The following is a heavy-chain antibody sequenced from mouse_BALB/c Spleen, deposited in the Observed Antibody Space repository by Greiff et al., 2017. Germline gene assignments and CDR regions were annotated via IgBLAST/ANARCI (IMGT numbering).Heavy chain of an antibody. V-gene: IGHV1-87*01. J-gene: IGHJ1*01. Sequence: VQLQQSGAELARPGASVKLSCKASGYTFTSYWMQWVKQRPGQGLEWIGAIYPGDGDTRYTQKFKGKATLTADKSSSTAYMQLSSLASEDSAVYYCARKDGYGGGYFDVWGAGTTVTVSS. CDR3: ARKDGYGGGYFDV. CDR2: IYPGDGDT. D-gene: IGHD2-2*01. CDR1: GYTFTSYW.